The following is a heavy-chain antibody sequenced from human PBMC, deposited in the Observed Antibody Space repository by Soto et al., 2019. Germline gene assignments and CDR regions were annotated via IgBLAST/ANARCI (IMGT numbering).Heavy chain of an antibody. V-gene: IGHV3-15*04. J-gene: IGHJ4*02. Sequence: EAQVVESGGGLVKPGGSLRLSCVASGFIFSNAWMTWFRQAPGKGLEWVGRIVSRAECAKTDYAAAVKGRFTISRDDSKNTLYLQMDSLKIEDTAIYYCLAYGEFSLFHWGQGTPVTGSS. CDR2: IVSRAECAKT. CDR1: GFIFSNAW. D-gene: IGHD3-10*01. CDR3: LAYGEFSLFH.